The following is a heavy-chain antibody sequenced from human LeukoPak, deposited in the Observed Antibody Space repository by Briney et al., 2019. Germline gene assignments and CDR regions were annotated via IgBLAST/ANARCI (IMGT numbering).Heavy chain of an antibody. CDR3: ARTSIAARRANAFDI. CDR1: GGSISSGGYS. Sequence: PSQTLSLTCAVSGGSISSGGYSWSWIRQPPGKGLEWIGYIYHSGSTYYNPSLRSRVTISVDRSKNQFSLKLSSVTAADTAVYYCARTSIAARRANAFDIWGQGTMVTVSS. D-gene: IGHD6-6*01. V-gene: IGHV4-30-2*01. J-gene: IGHJ3*02. CDR2: IYHSGST.